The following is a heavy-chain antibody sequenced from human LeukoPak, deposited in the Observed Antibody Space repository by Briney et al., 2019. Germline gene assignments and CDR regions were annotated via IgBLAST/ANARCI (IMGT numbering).Heavy chain of an antibody. D-gene: IGHD1-26*01. CDR2: INPNSGGT. CDR1: GYSFTDYY. Sequence: ASVKVSCKTSGYSFTDYYMHWVRQAPGQGLEWMGWINPNSGGTSTAQKFQGRITMPRDTSITTVYMEVSWLTSDDTAIYYCARADRLDGSPYLIGPWGQGTLVTVSS. CDR3: ARADRLDGSPYLIGP. J-gene: IGHJ5*02. V-gene: IGHV1-2*02.